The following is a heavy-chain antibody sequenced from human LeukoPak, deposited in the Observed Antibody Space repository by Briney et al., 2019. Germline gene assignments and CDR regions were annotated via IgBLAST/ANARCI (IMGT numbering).Heavy chain of an antibody. CDR3: AREGLGRGYPYYYYMDV. Sequence: GASVKVSCKASGYTFTSYDINWVRQATGQGLEWMGWMNPNSGNTGYAQKFQGRVTMTRNTSISTAYMELSSLRSEDTAVYYCAREGLGRGYPYYYYMDVWGKGTAVTVSS. CDR2: MNPNSGNT. D-gene: IGHD6-13*01. V-gene: IGHV1-8*01. J-gene: IGHJ6*03. CDR1: GYTFTSYD.